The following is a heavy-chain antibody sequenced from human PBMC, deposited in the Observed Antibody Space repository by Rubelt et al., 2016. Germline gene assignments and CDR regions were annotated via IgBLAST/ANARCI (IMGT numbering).Heavy chain of an antibody. CDR2: INHGGST. CDR1: GGSISSSSYY. CDR3: ARRPDGLDV. Sequence: QQQLQESGPGLVKPSETLSLTCTVSGGSISSSSYYWGWIRQPPGKGLEWIGEINHGGSTNYNPSLKGRVSISVDTSKNQFSLRWTSVTAADTAVYYCARRPDGLDVWGQGTTVTGS. V-gene: IGHV4-39*07. J-gene: IGHJ6*02.